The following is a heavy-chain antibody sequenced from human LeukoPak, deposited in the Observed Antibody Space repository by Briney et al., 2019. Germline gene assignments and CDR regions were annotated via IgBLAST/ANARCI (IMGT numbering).Heavy chain of an antibody. CDR2: ISAYNGNT. CDR3: AREDRELAAAGADY. J-gene: IGHJ4*02. Sequence: ASVKVSCRASGYTFTSYGISWVRQAPGQGLEWMGWISAYNGNTNYAQKLQGRVTMTTDTSTSTAYMELRSLRSDDTAVYYCAREDRELAAAGADYWGQGTLVTVSS. CDR1: GYTFTSYG. D-gene: IGHD6-13*01. V-gene: IGHV1-18*01.